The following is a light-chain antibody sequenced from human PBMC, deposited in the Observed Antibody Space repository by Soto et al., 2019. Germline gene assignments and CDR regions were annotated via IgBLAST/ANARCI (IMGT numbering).Light chain of an antibody. V-gene: IGKV4-1*01. CDR1: QSILYSSNNKNY. J-gene: IGKJ2*01. CDR2: WAS. Sequence: DIVMTQSPDSLAVSLGERASINCKSSQSILYSSNNKNYLAWYQQKPGQTPNLLIYWASTRESGVPDRFSGSGSGTEFTLTISSLQAEDMAVYYCQQYYTTPYTFGQGTKLEIK. CDR3: QQYYTTPYT.